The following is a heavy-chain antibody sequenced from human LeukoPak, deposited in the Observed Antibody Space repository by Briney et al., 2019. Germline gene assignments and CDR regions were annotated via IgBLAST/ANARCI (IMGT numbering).Heavy chain of an antibody. V-gene: IGHV3-7*01. J-gene: IGHJ4*02. CDR3: ARSLWPEDY. D-gene: IGHD2-21*01. CDR1: GFTFSSYW. Sequence: PGGSLRLSCAASGFTFSSYWASWVRQAPGKGLEWVANINQDGNSQNYVDSVRGRFTFSKDNAKNSVYLQMNSLRAEDTAVYYCARSLWPEDYWGQGILVTVSS. CDR2: INQDGNSQ.